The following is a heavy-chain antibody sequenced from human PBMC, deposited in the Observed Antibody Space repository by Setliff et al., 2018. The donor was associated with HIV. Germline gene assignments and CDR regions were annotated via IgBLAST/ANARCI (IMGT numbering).Heavy chain of an antibody. CDR3: VSTPGVFYFDF. J-gene: IGHJ4*02. CDR2: IFWHNGML. Sequence: SLKISCEGSGFTFHNSIMHWVRQVPGKGLEWISGIFWHNGMLGHMDSVRGRFTISRDNAKKSLYLQMNSLRAEDTAVYYCVSTPGVFYFDFWGQGTPVTVS. D-gene: IGHD2-15*01. CDR1: GFTFHNSI. V-gene: IGHV3-9*01.